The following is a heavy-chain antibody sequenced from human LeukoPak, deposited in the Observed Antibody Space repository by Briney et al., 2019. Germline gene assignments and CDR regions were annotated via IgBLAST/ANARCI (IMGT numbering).Heavy chain of an antibody. CDR3: ARPKGYGAVEPYYFDY. J-gene: IGHJ4*02. V-gene: IGHV1-69*05. CDR1: GGTFSSYA. D-gene: IGHD4-17*01. Sequence: SVKVSCKSSGGTFSSYAISWVRQAPAPGLEWMGGVIPIFGTANYAQKFQGRVTITTDESASTAYMELSSLRSEDTAVYYCARPKGYGAVEPYYFDYWGQGTLVTVSS. CDR2: VIPIFGTA.